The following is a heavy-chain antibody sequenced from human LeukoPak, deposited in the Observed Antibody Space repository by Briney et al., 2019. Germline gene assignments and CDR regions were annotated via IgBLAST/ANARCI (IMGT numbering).Heavy chain of an antibody. CDR1: GFTFSSYS. V-gene: IGHV3-21*01. CDR2: ISYSSNYI. D-gene: IGHD4/OR15-4a*01. CDR3: ARAMTIGANIYYFDY. Sequence: GGSLRLSCAASGFTFSSYSMNWVRQAPGKGLEWVSSISYSSNYIYYADSVRGRFTISRDNAKNSLYLQMNSLRAEDTAVYYCARAMTIGANIYYFDYWGQGTLVTVSS. J-gene: IGHJ4*02.